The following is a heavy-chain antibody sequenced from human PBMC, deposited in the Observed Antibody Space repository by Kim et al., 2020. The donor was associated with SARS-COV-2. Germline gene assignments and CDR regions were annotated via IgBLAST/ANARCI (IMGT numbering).Heavy chain of an antibody. D-gene: IGHD6-13*01. CDR1: GFTFSSYG. V-gene: IGHV3-23*01. CDR2: ISDDGDNT. Sequence: GGSLRLSCAASGFTFSSYGMSWVRQAPGKGLEWVSGISDDGDNTNYADSVKGRFTISRDNSKNTLYLQMNSLRAEDTAVYYCAKGRYSSIWSFDFWGQGTLVTVSS. J-gene: IGHJ4*02. CDR3: AKGRYSSIWSFDF.